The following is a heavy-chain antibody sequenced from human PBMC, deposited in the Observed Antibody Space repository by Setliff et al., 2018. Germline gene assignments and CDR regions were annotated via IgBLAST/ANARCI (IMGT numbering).Heavy chain of an antibody. D-gene: IGHD6-19*01. J-gene: IGHJ6*03. CDR3: ARAISGWYSAHYYYMDV. V-gene: IGHV4-39*07. CDR2: IHHSGKA. CDR1: GASINSGTYY. Sequence: SETLSLTCTVSGASINSGTYYWAWIRQPPGKGLEWIGRIHHSGKAYYNPSLKSRVTISVDTSKNQFSLKLSSVTAADTAVYYCARAISGWYSAHYYYMDVWGKGTTVTVSS.